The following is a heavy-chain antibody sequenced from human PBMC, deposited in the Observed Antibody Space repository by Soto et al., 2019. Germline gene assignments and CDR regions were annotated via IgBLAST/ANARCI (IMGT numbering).Heavy chain of an antibody. Sequence: LGESLKISCAASGFTFSSYWMSWVRQAPGKGLEWVANIKQDGSEKYYVDSVKGRFTISRDNAKNSLYLQMNSLRAEDTAVYYCARSVGGSKMATTFDYWGQGTLVTVSS. CDR2: IKQDGSEK. J-gene: IGHJ4*02. V-gene: IGHV3-7*03. CDR3: ARSVGGSKMATTFDY. D-gene: IGHD5-12*01. CDR1: GFTFSSYW.